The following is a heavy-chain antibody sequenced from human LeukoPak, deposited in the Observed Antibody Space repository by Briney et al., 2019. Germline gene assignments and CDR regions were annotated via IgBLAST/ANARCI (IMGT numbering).Heavy chain of an antibody. CDR1: GFTFSSYS. Sequence: GGSLRLSCAASGFTFSSYSMNWVRQAPGKGLECVSSISSSSSYIYYADSVKGRFTISRDNAKNSLYLQMNSLRAEDTAVYYCARDVRGYSDHYYYYYMDVWGKGTTVTVSS. D-gene: IGHD5-18*01. J-gene: IGHJ6*03. V-gene: IGHV3-21*01. CDR3: ARDVRGYSDHYYYYYMDV. CDR2: ISSSSSYI.